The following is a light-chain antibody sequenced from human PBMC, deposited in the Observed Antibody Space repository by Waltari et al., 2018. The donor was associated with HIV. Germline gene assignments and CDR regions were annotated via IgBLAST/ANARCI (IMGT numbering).Light chain of an antibody. Sequence: IVLTQSPATLSLSPGARATLSCWASQSVRIYLAWYQQRPDQAPRLLIYDTSNRATGIPARVSGSGSGTDFTITISSLEPEDFAVYYCQQRSSWPLTLGQGTNVEFK. CDR3: QQRSSWPLT. V-gene: IGKV3-11*01. CDR2: DTS. CDR1: QSVRIY. J-gene: IGKJ1*01.